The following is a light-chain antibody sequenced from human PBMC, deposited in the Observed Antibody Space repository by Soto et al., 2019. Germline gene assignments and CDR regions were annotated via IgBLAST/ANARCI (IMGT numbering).Light chain of an antibody. Sequence: QSVLTRPPSASGTPGQRVTIPCSGSSSNIGSNYVYWYQQLPGTAPKLLIYKNNQRPSGVPDRFSGSKSGTSASLAISGLRSEDEADYYCAAWDDSLSAWVFGGGTKLTVL. CDR2: KNN. CDR3: AAWDDSLSAWV. V-gene: IGLV1-47*01. J-gene: IGLJ3*02. CDR1: SSNIGSNY.